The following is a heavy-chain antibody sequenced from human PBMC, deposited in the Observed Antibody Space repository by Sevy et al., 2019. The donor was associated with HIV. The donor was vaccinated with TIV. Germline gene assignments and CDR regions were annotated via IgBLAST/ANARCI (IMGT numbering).Heavy chain of an antibody. CDR3: ATAPGYFDSAPFDY. CDR1: GFTFNNAW. D-gene: IGHD3-22*01. J-gene: IGHJ4*02. Sequence: GGPLRLSCAVSGFTFNNAWMNWVRQAPGTGLQWVGLIKSKIDGETTDYAAPVKGRFTISRDDSKNTLFLQMNSLKIEDTAVYYCATAPGYFDSAPFDYWGPGTLVTVSS. V-gene: IGHV3-15*01. CDR2: IKSKIDGETT.